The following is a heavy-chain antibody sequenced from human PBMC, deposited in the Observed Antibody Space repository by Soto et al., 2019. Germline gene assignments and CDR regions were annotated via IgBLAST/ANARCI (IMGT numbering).Heavy chain of an antibody. J-gene: IGHJ5*01. CDR3: ARRGRDDFNYDS. CDR2: IYPADSDT. V-gene: IGHV5-51*01. CDR1: GNSFTSNW. D-gene: IGHD2-15*01. Sequence: PXESLKLSWQCSGNSFTSNWSGLVLQMPGKGLDWMGIIYPADSDTRYSPSFQGQVTMSVDRSINTAYLQWSSLKASDSAMYYCARRGRDDFNYDSCGQRTLVTVSS.